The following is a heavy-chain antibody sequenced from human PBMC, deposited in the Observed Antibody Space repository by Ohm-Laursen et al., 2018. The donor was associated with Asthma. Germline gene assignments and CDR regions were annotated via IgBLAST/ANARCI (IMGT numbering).Heavy chain of an antibody. J-gene: IGHJ4*02. V-gene: IGHV3-23*01. CDR2: ISGSGGST. D-gene: IGHD5-12*01. CDR3: AKDRSGYSGSQTAFDY. CDR1: GFSFSSFD. Sequence: SLRLSCTASGFSFSSFDMNWVCQAPGKGLEWVSAISGSGGSTYYADSVKGRFTISRDNSKNTLYLQMNSLRAEDTAVYYCAKDRSGYSGSQTAFDYWGQGTLVTVSS.